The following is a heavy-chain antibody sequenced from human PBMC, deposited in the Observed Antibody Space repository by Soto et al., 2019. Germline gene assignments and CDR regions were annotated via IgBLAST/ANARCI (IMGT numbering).Heavy chain of an antibody. J-gene: IGHJ4*02. Sequence: GGSLRLSCAASGFTFDDYAMHWVRQAPGKGLEWVSGISWNSGSIGYADSVKGRFTISRDNAKNSLYLQMNSLRAEDTALYYCAKDDCSGGSCWEFDYWGQGTLVTVSS. CDR1: GFTFDDYA. D-gene: IGHD2-15*01. CDR3: AKDDCSGGSCWEFDY. CDR2: ISWNSGSI. V-gene: IGHV3-9*01.